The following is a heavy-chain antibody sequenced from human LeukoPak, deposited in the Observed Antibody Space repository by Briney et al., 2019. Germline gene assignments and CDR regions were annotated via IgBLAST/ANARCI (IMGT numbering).Heavy chain of an antibody. V-gene: IGHV5-51*01. CDR3: ASRSLTSGATRSAFDI. J-gene: IGHJ3*02. CDR2: IYPGDSDT. Sequence: GESLKISCKGSGYSFTSYWTAWVRQMPGKGLEWMGIIYPGDSDTRYSPSFQGQVTISADQSISTACLQWSSLKASDTAMYYCASRSLTSGATRSAFDIWGQGTMVTVSS. CDR1: GYSFTSYW. D-gene: IGHD1/OR15-1a*01.